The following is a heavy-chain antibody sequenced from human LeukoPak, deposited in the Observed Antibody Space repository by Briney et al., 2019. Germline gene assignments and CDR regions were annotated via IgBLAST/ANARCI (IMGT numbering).Heavy chain of an antibody. Sequence: GGSLRLSCAASGFTFSDYCMSWIRQAPGKGLEWVSYIISSGSTIYYADSVKGRFTISRDNAKNSLYLQMNSLRAEDTAVYYCAREGRIDCSSTSCYWDYYYYYYMDVWGKGTTVTVSS. CDR3: AREGRIDCSSTSCYWDYYYYYYMDV. D-gene: IGHD2-2*01. CDR2: IISSGSTI. V-gene: IGHV3-11*04. J-gene: IGHJ6*03. CDR1: GFTFSDYC.